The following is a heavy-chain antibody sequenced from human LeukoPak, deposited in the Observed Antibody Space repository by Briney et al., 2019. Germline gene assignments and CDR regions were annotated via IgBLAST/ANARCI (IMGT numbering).Heavy chain of an antibody. V-gene: IGHV3-21*01. D-gene: IGHD1-14*01. J-gene: IGHJ6*03. CDR1: GFTFSSYT. CDR3: TRDRLPEDRGYHYYYYMDV. Sequence: GGSLRLSCAVSGFTFSSYTINWVRQAPGKGLGWVSSISSSSSYIYYADSVKGRFTISRDNAKNSLSLQMNSLRAEDTAVYYCTRDRLPEDRGYHYYYYMDVWGIGPTVTVSS. CDR2: ISSSSSYI.